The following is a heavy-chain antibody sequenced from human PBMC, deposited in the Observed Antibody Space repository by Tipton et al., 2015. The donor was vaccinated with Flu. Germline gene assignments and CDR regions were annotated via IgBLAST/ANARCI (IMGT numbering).Heavy chain of an antibody. CDR2: VYGSGTN. CDR1: GVSISSSHW. V-gene: IGHV4-4*02. J-gene: IGHJ4*02. D-gene: IGHD3-10*02. CDR3: ARHTGDSVRGVIDY. Sequence: TLSLTCAVSGVSISSSHWWSWVRQPPGKGLEWVGEVYGSGTNSNYNPSLKSRLTISVDKSKNQVSLQLTSVTAADTAVYYCARHTGDSVRGVIDYWGQGTLVTVSS.